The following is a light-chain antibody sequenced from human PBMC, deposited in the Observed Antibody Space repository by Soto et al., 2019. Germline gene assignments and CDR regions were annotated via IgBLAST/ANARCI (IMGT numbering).Light chain of an antibody. CDR1: SSGGGGYNY. Sequence: QSALTQPPSASGSPGQSVTISCTGTSSGGGGYNYVSWYQQHPGKAPKLMIYEVSKRPSGVPDRFSGSKSGNTASLTVSGLQAEDEADYYCTSYAGDTSLGVLGGGTKVTVL. V-gene: IGLV2-8*01. CDR2: EVS. CDR3: TSYAGDTSLGV. J-gene: IGLJ3*02.